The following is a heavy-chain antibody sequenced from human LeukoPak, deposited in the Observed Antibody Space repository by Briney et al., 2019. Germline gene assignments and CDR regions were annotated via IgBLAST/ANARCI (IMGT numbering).Heavy chain of an antibody. D-gene: IGHD6-19*01. CDR2: IKQDGSEK. J-gene: IGHJ4*02. CDR3: ASSSGWIIDY. Sequence: GGSLRLSCAASGFTFSNYWMNWVRQAPGKGLEWVANIKQDGSEKYYVDSVKGRFTISRDNAKNSLFLEMNSLRAEDTAVYYCASSSGWIIDYWGQGTLVTVSS. V-gene: IGHV3-7*01. CDR1: GFTFSNYW.